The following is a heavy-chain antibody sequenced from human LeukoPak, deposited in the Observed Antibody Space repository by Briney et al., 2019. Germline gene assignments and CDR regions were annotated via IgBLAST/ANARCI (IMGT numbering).Heavy chain of an antibody. CDR2: VYHSGSA. J-gene: IGHJ4*01. Sequence: SETLSLTCAVSGASIDSHSWWSWVRQPPGKGLEWIGEVYHSGSANYKPSLKSRVTISVDTSRNHFSLKLTSVTAADTAVYYCAYNRNFALDNWGQGTLVAVSS. CDR1: GASIDSHSW. D-gene: IGHD1-14*01. V-gene: IGHV4/OR15-8*01. CDR3: AYNRNFALDN.